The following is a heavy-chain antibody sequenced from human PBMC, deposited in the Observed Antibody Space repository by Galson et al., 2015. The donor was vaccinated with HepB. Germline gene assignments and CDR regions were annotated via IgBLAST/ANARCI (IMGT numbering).Heavy chain of an antibody. CDR3: AAVARYTLEI. Sequence: SVKVSCKASGYTFTSYYFHWVRQAPGQGLEWMGIINPNGGSTSYQQKFQGRVTMTRDTSTSTVYMDLSGLRSEDTAVYYCAAVARYTLEIWGQGTMVTVSS. CDR2: INPNGGST. J-gene: IGHJ3*02. D-gene: IGHD6-19*01. CDR1: GYTFTSYY. V-gene: IGHV1-46*01.